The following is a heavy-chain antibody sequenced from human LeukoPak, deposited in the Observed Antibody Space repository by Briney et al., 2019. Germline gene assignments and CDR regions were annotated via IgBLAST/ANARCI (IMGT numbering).Heavy chain of an antibody. D-gene: IGHD5-12*01. V-gene: IGHV4-59*12. CDR2: IYYRGTT. J-gene: IGHJ4*02. CDR3: ARLPRYGGYDHFDY. Sequence: SETLSLTCTVSGDSIDSYYWSWIRQPPGKGLEWIGYIYYRGTTSYNPFLKSRVTISVDTSKNQFSLKLNSVTAADTAVYYCARLPRYGGYDHFDYWGQVILVIVSS. CDR1: GDSIDSYY.